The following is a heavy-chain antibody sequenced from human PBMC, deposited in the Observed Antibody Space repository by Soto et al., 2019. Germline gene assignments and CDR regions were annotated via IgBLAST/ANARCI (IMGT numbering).Heavy chain of an antibody. D-gene: IGHD2-2*02. CDR2: ISSRSDI. J-gene: IGHJ6*02. CDR3: AREYTAWPLAYGLDV. Sequence: GGSLRLSCVGSGLTFSTYIINWVRQSPGKGLEWVSSISSRSDIYYADSVKGRFTISRDNAKNSVSLQMNSLRAEDTAVYYCAREYTAWPLAYGLDVWGQGSTVTV. V-gene: IGHV3-21*01. CDR1: GLTFSTYI.